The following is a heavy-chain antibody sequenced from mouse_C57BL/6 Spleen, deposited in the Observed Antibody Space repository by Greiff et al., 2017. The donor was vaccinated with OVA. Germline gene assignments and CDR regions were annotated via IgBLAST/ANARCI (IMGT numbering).Heavy chain of an antibody. D-gene: IGHD3-2*02. Sequence: VQLQQSGPELVKPGASVKIPCKASGYTFTDYNMDWVKQSHGKSLEWIGDINPNNGGTIYNQKFKGKATLTVDKSSSTAYMELRSLTSEDTAVYYCARARDGTAQATSYAMDYWGQGTSVTVSS. CDR1: GYTFTDYN. CDR3: ARARDGTAQATSYAMDY. J-gene: IGHJ4*01. CDR2: INPNNGGT. V-gene: IGHV1-18*01.